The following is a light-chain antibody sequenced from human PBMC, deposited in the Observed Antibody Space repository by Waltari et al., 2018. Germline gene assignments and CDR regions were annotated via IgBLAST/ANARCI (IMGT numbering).Light chain of an antibody. V-gene: IGKV4-1*01. J-gene: IGKJ1*01. CDR1: QGVLYTSNNRNY. CDR2: WAS. Sequence: DIVMTQSPDSLSVSLGERATINCKSSQGVLYTSNNRNYLAWFHQRPGQPPKMLIYWASTRKSGVPDRFSGAGSGTDFTLTISSLQAEDVGMYYCQQYYSTPWTFGQGTRVEIK. CDR3: QQYYSTPWT.